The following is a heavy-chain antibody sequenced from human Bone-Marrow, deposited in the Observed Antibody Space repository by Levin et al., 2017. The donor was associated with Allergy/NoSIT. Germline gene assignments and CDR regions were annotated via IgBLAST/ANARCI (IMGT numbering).Heavy chain of an antibody. V-gene: IGHV3-74*01. Sequence: GESLKISCVASGFTFSHFWMHWVRRAPGKGLVWVARIKNDGSSISYADSVRGRFTISRDNAENTVYLQMNGLRGDDTAVYYCARDDAREATSHYNYSGMDVWGQGTTVTVSS. J-gene: IGHJ6*02. CDR2: IKNDGSSI. CDR1: GFTFSHFW. D-gene: IGHD1-26*01. CDR3: ARDDAREATSHYNYSGMDV.